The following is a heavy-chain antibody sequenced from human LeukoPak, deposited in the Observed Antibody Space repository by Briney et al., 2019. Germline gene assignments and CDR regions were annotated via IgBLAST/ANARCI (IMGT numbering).Heavy chain of an antibody. CDR1: GFTFSTYA. Sequence: GGSLRLSCAASGFTFSTYAMHWVRQAPGKGLDWVAVISYDGSNKYYADSVKGRFTISRDNSKNTLYLQMNSLRGEDTAVYYCARSPLCVGATCYFDYWGQGTLVTVFS. J-gene: IGHJ4*02. V-gene: IGHV3-30*04. CDR3: ARSPLCVGATCYFDY. D-gene: IGHD2-15*01. CDR2: ISYDGSNK.